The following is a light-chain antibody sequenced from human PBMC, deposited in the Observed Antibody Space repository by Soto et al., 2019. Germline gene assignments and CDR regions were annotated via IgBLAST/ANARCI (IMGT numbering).Light chain of an antibody. J-gene: IGKJ1*01. V-gene: IGKV1-5*01. Sequence: DIQMTQSPSTLSGSVGDRVTITCRASQSISSWLAWYQQKPGKVPKLLIYAASTLQSGVPSRFSGSGSGTDFTLTISSLQPDDFATYYCQQYNSYLWTFGQGTKVDI. CDR2: AAS. CDR3: QQYNSYLWT. CDR1: QSISSW.